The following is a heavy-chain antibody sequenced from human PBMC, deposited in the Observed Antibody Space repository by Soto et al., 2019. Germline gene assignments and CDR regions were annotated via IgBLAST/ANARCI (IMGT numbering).Heavy chain of an antibody. V-gene: IGHV4-39*01. CDR2: IYYSGST. D-gene: IGHD1-7*01. CDR1: GGSISSSSYY. Sequence: SETLSLTCTVSGGSISSSSYYWGWIRQPPGKGLEWIGSIYYSGSTYYNPSLKSRVTISVDTSKNQFSLKLSSVTAADTAVYYCARRRNWNYGEPAWFDPWGQGTLVTVSS. J-gene: IGHJ5*02. CDR3: ARRRNWNYGEPAWFDP.